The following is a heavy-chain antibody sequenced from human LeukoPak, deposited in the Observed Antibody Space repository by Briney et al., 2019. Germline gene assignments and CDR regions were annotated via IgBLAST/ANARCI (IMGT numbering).Heavy chain of an antibody. V-gene: IGHV1-69*13. D-gene: IGHD4-23*01. CDR2: IIPIFGTA. Sequence: GASVKVSCKASGGTFSSYAISWVRQAPGQGLEWMGGIIPIFGTANYAQKFQGRVTITADESTSTAYMELSSLRSEDTAVYCCARVKPLHQESSYYYYGMDVWGQGTTVTVSS. CDR3: ARVKPLHQESSYYYYGMDV. J-gene: IGHJ6*02. CDR1: GGTFSSYA.